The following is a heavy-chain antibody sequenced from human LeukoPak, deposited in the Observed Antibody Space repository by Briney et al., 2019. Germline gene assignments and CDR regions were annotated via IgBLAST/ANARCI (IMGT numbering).Heavy chain of an antibody. CDR3: AKARNGDPPYYFDY. V-gene: IGHV3-23*01. CDR2: ISGSGGST. D-gene: IGHD4-17*01. J-gene: IGHJ4*02. CDR1: GFTFINYA. Sequence: GSLRLSCAASGFTFINYAMSWVRQAPGRGLQWVSAISGSGGSTFYADSVKGRFTISRDNSKNTLYLQMTSLRAEDTAVYYCAKARNGDPPYYFDYWGQGTLVTVSS.